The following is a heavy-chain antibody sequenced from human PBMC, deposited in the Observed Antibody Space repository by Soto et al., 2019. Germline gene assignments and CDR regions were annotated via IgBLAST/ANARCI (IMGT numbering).Heavy chain of an antibody. CDR1: GYTFTTSG. J-gene: IGHJ6*02. Sequence: QVQLVQSGPEVKKPGASVKVSCEASGYTFTTSGISWVRQAPGQGLEWMGWISTYNGDTNSAQKFQGRVTMTADTSXGTVCMELMSLKSGDTAVYYCARQGSWPYYYYGLDVWGQGTTVTVSS. CDR2: ISTYNGDT. CDR3: ARQGSWPYYYYGLDV. D-gene: IGHD1-26*01. V-gene: IGHV1-18*01.